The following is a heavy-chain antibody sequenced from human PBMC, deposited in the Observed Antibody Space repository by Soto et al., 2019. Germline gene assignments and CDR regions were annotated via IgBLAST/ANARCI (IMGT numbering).Heavy chain of an antibody. CDR1: GGSFSGYY. J-gene: IGHJ6*03. Sequence: SETLSLTCAVYGGSFSGYYWSWIRQPPGKGLEWIGDINYSGSTNYNPSLKSRVTISVDTSKNQSSLKLNSVTAADTAVYYCARVVLWFGELDYYYMDVWGKGTTVTVS. D-gene: IGHD3-10*01. CDR2: INYSGST. V-gene: IGHV4-34*01. CDR3: ARVVLWFGELDYYYMDV.